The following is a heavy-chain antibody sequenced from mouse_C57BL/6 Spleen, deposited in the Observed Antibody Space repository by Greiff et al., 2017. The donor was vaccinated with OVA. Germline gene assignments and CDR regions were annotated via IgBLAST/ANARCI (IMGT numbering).Heavy chain of an antibody. CDR3: ARSRHYGLYYFDY. CDR2: INPGSGGT. Sequence: QVQLQQSGAELVRPGTSVKVSCKASGYAFTNYLIEWVKQRPGQGLEWIGVINPGSGGTNYNEKFKGKATLTADKSSSTAYMQLSSLTSEDSAVYFCARSRHYGLYYFDYWGQGTTLTVSS. V-gene: IGHV1-54*01. CDR1: GYAFTNYL. J-gene: IGHJ2*01. D-gene: IGHD1-2*01.